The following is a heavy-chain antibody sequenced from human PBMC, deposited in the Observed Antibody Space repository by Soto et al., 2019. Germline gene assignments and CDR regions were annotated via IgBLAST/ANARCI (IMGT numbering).Heavy chain of an antibody. CDR1: GFTFSSYA. J-gene: IGHJ5*02. D-gene: IGHD3-16*01. CDR2: ICGSGGST. V-gene: IGHV3-23*01. CDR3: AKARIMITFGAIYP. Sequence: GGSLRLSSAASGFTFSSYAMSWVRQAPGKGLEWVSAICGSGGSTYYADSAKGRFTIPRDNSKHTLYLQMNSLRAEDTAVYYCAKARIMITFGAIYPWGQGTLVTVSS.